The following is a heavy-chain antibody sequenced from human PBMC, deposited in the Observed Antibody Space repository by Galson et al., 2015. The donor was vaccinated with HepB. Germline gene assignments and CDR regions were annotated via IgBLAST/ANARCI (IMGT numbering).Heavy chain of an antibody. CDR2: ISSSSSYI. J-gene: IGHJ6*03. Sequence: SLRLSCAASGFTFSSYSMNWVRQAPGKGLEWVSSISSSSSYIYYADSVKGRFTISRDNAKNSLYLQMNSLRAEDTAVYYCARAYNWNDEVYYYYTDVWGKGTTVTVSS. V-gene: IGHV3-21*01. CDR3: ARAYNWNDEVYYYYTDV. D-gene: IGHD1-1*01. CDR1: GFTFSSYS.